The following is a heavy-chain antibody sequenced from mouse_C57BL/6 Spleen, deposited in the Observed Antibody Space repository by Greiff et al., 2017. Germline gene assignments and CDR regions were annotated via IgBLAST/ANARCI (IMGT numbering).Heavy chain of an antibody. J-gene: IGHJ2*01. V-gene: IGHV1-77*01. CDR2: IGPGSGST. CDR1: GYTFTDYY. Sequence: QVQLQQSGAELVKPGASVKISCKASGYTFTDYYLNWVKPRPGQGLEWIGKIGPGSGSTYYSEQFKGKATLTADKSSSTAYMQLISLTSEDSAVYFGARQYYYGSSYDYFDYWGQGTTLTVSS. CDR3: ARQYYYGSSYDYFDY. D-gene: IGHD1-1*01.